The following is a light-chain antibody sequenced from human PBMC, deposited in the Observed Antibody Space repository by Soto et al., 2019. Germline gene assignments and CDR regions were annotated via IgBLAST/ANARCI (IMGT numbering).Light chain of an antibody. CDR1: QDIAIY. CDR2: TAS. V-gene: IGKV1-9*01. Sequence: DIQMTQSPSSLSASVGDRVTITCRASQDIAIYLAWYQQKPGEAPNLLIHTASTLHGGVPSRFSGSGSGTDFTLTITSLQAEDFATYYCQQLNAYPITFGQGTRLEIK. CDR3: QQLNAYPIT. J-gene: IGKJ5*01.